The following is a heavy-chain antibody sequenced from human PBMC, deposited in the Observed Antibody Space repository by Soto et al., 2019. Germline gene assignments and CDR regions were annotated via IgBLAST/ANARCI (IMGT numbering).Heavy chain of an antibody. Sequence: QITLKESGPTLVKPTQTLTLTCTFSGFSLSTSGVGVGWIRQPPGKALEWLALIYWDDDKRYSPSLKSRLTISKDTSKNQVVLTMTNMDPVDTATYYCAHRPPPLSSWNHDAFDIWGQGTMVTVSS. CDR3: AHRPPPLSSWNHDAFDI. CDR2: IYWDDDK. D-gene: IGHD1-1*01. CDR1: GFSLSTSGVG. J-gene: IGHJ3*02. V-gene: IGHV2-5*02.